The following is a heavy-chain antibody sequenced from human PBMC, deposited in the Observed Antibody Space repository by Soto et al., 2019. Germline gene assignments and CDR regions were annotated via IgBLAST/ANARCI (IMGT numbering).Heavy chain of an antibody. D-gene: IGHD6-6*01. CDR1: GYTFTGYY. J-gene: IGHJ5*02. CDR3: ARGRSIAARGNWFDP. Sequence: ASVKVSCKASGYTFTGYYMHWVRQAPGQGLEWMGWINPNSGGTNYAQKFQGRVTMTRDTSISTAYMELSGLRSDDTAVYYCARGRSIAARGNWFDPWGQGTLVTVSS. CDR2: INPNSGGT. V-gene: IGHV1-2*02.